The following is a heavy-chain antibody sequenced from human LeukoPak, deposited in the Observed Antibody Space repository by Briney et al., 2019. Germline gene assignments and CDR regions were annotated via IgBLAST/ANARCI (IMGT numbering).Heavy chain of an antibody. Sequence: GGSLRLSCAASGFTFSNAWMSWVRQAPGKGLEWVGRIKSKTDGGTTDYAAPVKGRFTISRDDSKNTLYLQMDSLKTEDTAVYYCTTPITMIRGVIITAGYWGQGTLVTVSS. D-gene: IGHD3-10*01. CDR2: IKSKTDGGTT. J-gene: IGHJ4*02. CDR1: GFTFSNAW. V-gene: IGHV3-15*01. CDR3: TTPITMIRGVIITAGY.